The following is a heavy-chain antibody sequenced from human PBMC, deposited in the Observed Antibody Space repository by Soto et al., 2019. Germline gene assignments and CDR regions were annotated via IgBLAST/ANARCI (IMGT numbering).Heavy chain of an antibody. CDR3: AKAEVTMVRGVIFFDS. CDR2: ISGSGGST. D-gene: IGHD3-10*01. Sequence: EVQLLESGAGLVQPGGSLRLSCAAAGFTFSSYAMSWVRQAPGKGLVWVSAISGSGGSTYYADSVKGRFTISRDNSKNTLYLQLNTLRAADTAVYYCAKAEVTMVRGVIFFDSWGQGTLVTVSS. V-gene: IGHV3-23*01. J-gene: IGHJ4*02. CDR1: GFTFSSYA.